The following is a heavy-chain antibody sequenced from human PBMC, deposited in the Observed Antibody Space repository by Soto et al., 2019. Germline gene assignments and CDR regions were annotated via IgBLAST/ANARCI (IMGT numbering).Heavy chain of an antibody. CDR2: IYYSGST. CDR3: ARGGTIFGVVIITLGFDY. Sequence: SETLSLTCTVSGGSISSSSYYWGWIRQPPGKGLEWIGSIYYSGSTYYNPSLKSRVTISVDTSKNQFSLKLSSVTAADTAVYYCARGGTIFGVVIITLGFDYWGQGTLVTVSS. CDR1: GGSISSSSYY. J-gene: IGHJ4*02. V-gene: IGHV4-39*01. D-gene: IGHD3-3*01.